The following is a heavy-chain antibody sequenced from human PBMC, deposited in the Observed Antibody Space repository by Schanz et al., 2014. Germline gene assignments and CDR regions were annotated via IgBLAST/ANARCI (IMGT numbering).Heavy chain of an antibody. Sequence: QVQLQESGPGLVKPSQTLSLTCTVSGASISSGGYYWDWIRLLPGKGLEWIGYISYSGSTSFNPSLKSRLTMSVDTSKNQFCLRLSSVTAADTAVYYCARHGGIPYYPMDVWGQGTTVTVSS. CDR3: ARHGGIPYYPMDV. CDR1: GASISSGGYY. D-gene: IGHD3-16*01. CDR2: ISYSGST. V-gene: IGHV4-31*03. J-gene: IGHJ6*02.